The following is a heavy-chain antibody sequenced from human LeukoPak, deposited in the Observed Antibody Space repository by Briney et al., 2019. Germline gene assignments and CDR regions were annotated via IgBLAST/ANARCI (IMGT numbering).Heavy chain of an antibody. CDR2: ISYDGSNK. V-gene: IGHV3-30-3*01. Sequence: PGRSLRLSCAASGFTFSSYAMHWVRQAPGKGLEWVAVISYDGSNKYYADSVKGRFTISRDNSKNTLYLLMNSLRAEDTAVYYCARSIVGATRGAFDIWGQGTMVTVSS. CDR1: GFTFSSYA. J-gene: IGHJ3*02. CDR3: ARSIVGATRGAFDI. D-gene: IGHD1-26*01.